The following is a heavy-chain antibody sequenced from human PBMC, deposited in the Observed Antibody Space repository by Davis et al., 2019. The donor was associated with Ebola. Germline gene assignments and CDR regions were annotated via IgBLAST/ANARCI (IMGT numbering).Heavy chain of an antibody. CDR3: ARAKGSGSYSKGPLYYYYGMDV. J-gene: IGHJ6*02. CDR2: INHSGST. Sequence: PSETLSLTCAVYGGSFSGYYWSWIRQPPGKGLEWIGEINHSGSTNYNPSLKSRVTISVDTSKNQFSLKLSSVTAADTAVYYCARAKGSGSYSKGPLYYYYGMDVWGQGTTVTVS. CDR1: GGSFSGYY. D-gene: IGHD3-10*01. V-gene: IGHV4-34*01.